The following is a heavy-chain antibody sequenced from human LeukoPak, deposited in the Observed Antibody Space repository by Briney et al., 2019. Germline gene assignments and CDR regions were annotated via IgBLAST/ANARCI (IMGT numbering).Heavy chain of an antibody. CDR2: INHSGST. D-gene: IGHD3-10*01. V-gene: IGHV4-34*01. Sequence: SETLSLTCAVYGGPFSGYYWSWIRQPPGKGLEWIGEINHSGSTNYNPSLTSRVAISVDTSKNQFSLKLSSVTAADTAVYYCARGYGSGSRGYYFDYWGQGTLVTVSS. J-gene: IGHJ4*02. CDR1: GGPFSGYY. CDR3: ARGYGSGSRGYYFDY.